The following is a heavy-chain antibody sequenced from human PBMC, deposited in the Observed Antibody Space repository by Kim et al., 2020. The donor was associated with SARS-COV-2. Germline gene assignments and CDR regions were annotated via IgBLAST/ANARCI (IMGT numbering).Heavy chain of an antibody. V-gene: IGHV3-7*01. CDR1: GFTFSSYW. CDR2: IKQDGSEK. CDR3: ARVSGDYGFYYYMDV. D-gene: IGHD4-17*01. J-gene: IGHJ6*03. Sequence: GGSLRLSCAASGFTFSSYWMSWVRQAPGKGLEWVANIKQDGSEKYYVDSVKGRFTISRDNAKNSLYLQMNSLRAEDTAVYYCARVSGDYGFYYYMDVWGKGTTVTVSS.